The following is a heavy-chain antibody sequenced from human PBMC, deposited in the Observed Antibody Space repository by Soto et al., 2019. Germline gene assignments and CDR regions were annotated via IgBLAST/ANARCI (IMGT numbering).Heavy chain of an antibody. V-gene: IGHV3-23*01. Sequence: PGGSLRLSCAASGFSFSTYAMSWVRRAPGKGLEWVSALSSNGADTRYADSVKGRFTISRDNSENTLFLQMSSLGREDTAVYYCAKQLWNGGFASVFDSWAQGTMVPVSS. D-gene: IGHD1-1*01. CDR3: AKQLWNGGFASVFDS. J-gene: IGHJ4*02. CDR1: GFSFSTYA. CDR2: LSSNGADT.